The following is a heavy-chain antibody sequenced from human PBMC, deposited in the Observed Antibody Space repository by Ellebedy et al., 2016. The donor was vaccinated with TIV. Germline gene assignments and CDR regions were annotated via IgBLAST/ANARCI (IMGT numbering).Heavy chain of an antibody. V-gene: IGHV3-21*06. CDR2: IVSSGRET. CDR3: TRDGSEWSRDY. CDR1: GFIFGVTG. J-gene: IGHJ4*02. D-gene: IGHD3-3*01. Sequence: GGSLRLXXAASGFIFGVTGMPWIRQAPGKGLEWVATIVSSGRETYYADPLKGRFTISRDNAMNLVYLQMNSLSVEDTAVYYCTRDGSEWSRDYWGQGTLVTVSS.